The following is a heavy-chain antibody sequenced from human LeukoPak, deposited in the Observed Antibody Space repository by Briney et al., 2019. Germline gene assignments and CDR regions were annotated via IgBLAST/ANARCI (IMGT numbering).Heavy chain of an antibody. D-gene: IGHD6-6*01. J-gene: IGHJ4*02. CDR3: ARDRDSSSSLGGYFEN. CDR1: GFTFSRYG. CDR2: IWNDGSNK. V-gene: IGHV3-33*01. Sequence: GGSLRLSCEASGFTFSRYGMHWVRQAPGKGLEWVAFIWNDGSNKYYADSVKGRFTISRDSPKNTLYLQMNSLRAEDTAVYYCARDRDSSSSLGGYFENWGQGTLVTVSS.